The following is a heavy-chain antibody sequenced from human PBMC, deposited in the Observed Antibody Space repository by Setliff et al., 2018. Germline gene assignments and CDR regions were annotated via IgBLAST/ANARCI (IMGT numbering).Heavy chain of an antibody. V-gene: IGHV4-4*07. CDR1: VGSIINSYY. CDR2: ISTSGNT. CDR3: ARDQWVRSPPLYFSYSMDV. J-gene: IGHJ6*02. D-gene: IGHD5-12*01. Sequence: SEPLSLPCTVSVGSIINSYYWSWIRQPAGKGLEWIGRISTSGNTNYNPSLKSRVTVSLDTSKNQFSLKLTSMTAADTAVYYCARDQWVRSPPLYFSYSMDVWGQGTTVTVSS.